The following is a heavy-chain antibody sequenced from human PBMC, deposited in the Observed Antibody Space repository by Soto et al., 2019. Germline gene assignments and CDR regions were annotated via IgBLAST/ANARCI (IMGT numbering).Heavy chain of an antibody. CDR1: GYTFTSYD. CDR2: MNPNSGNT. D-gene: IGHD3-3*01. V-gene: IGHV1-8*01. J-gene: IGHJ6*02. CDR3: ARVFRSKASYYGMHI. Sequence: GASVKVSCKASGYTFTSYDINWVRQATGQGLEWMGWMNPNSGNTGYAQKFQGRVTMTRNTSISTAYMELSSLRSEDTAVYYCARVFRSKASYYGMHIWGQGTTVTVSS.